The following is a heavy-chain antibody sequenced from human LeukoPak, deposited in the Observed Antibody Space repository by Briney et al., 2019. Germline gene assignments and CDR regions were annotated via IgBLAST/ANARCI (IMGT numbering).Heavy chain of an antibody. V-gene: IGHV3-30-3*01. CDR1: GFTFSSYA. Sequence: PGRSLRLSCAASGFTFSSYAMHWVRQAPGKGLEWVAVILYDGSNKYYADSVKGRFTISRDNSKNTLYLQMNSLRAEDTAVYYCARRNYYDSSGYIDYWGQGTLVTVSS. D-gene: IGHD3-22*01. CDR2: ILYDGSNK. J-gene: IGHJ4*02. CDR3: ARRNYYDSSGYIDY.